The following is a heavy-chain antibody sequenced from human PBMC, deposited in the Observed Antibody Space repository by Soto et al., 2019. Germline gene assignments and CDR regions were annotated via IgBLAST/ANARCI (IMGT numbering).Heavy chain of an antibody. CDR3: TTGITIFGVVIMWDWYYRLDV. D-gene: IGHD3-3*01. V-gene: IGHV3-15*07. Sequence: PGGSLRLSCAASGFTFSNAWMNWVRQAPGKGLEWVGRIKSKTDGGTTDYAAPVKGRFTISRDDSKNTLYLQTNSLKTEDTAVYYCTTGITIFGVVIMWDWYYRLDVWGQGTTVTVSS. CDR2: IKSKTDGGTT. CDR1: GFTFSNAW. J-gene: IGHJ6*02.